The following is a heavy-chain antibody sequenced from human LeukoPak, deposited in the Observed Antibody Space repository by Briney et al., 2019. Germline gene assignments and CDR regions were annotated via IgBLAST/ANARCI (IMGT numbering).Heavy chain of an antibody. Sequence: GGSLRLSCAASGFTFNSYAMNWVRQAPGKGLEGVSGISGRGDTKYDADSVKARFTIARDNSKITLYLKMLSVRAEGTAVYFCAKDLSMGKLSLYGDFDYWGQGTLVTVSS. CDR1: GFTFNSYA. CDR2: ISGRGDTK. D-gene: IGHD3-16*02. V-gene: IGHV3-23*01. J-gene: IGHJ4*02. CDR3: AKDLSMGKLSLYGDFDY.